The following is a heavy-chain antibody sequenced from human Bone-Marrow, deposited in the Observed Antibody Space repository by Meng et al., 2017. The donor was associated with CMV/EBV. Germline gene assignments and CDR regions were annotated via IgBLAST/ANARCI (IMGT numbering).Heavy chain of an antibody. CDR3: ERGGYYSCTSCYTFDY. D-gene: IGHD2-2*02. V-gene: IGHV1-2*02. Sequence: ASVKVSCKASGYTFTGYYIHWVRQAPGQGLEWMGWINPNSGGTNYAQKFQGRVTMTRDTSITTAYMELTRLRSDDTAVYYCERGGYYSCTSCYTFDYWGQGTLVTVSS. CDR1: GYTFTGYY. J-gene: IGHJ4*02. CDR2: INPNSGGT.